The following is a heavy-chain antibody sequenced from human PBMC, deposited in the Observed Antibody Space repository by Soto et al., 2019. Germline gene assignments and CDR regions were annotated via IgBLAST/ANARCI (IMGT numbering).Heavy chain of an antibody. V-gene: IGHV4-30-4*01. CDR1: GGSISSGDYY. D-gene: IGHD6-13*01. CDR2: IYYSGST. Sequence: SETLSLTCTVSGGSISSGDYYWSWIRQPPGKGLEWIGYIYYSGSTYYNPSLKSRVTISVDTSKNQFSLKLCSVTAADTAVYYCARAGSRWYEDYYGMDVWGQGTTVTVSS. J-gene: IGHJ6*02. CDR3: ARAGSRWYEDYYGMDV.